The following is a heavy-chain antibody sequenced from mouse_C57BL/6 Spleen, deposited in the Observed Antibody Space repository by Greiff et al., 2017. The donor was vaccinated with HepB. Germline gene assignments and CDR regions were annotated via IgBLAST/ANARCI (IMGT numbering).Heavy chain of an antibody. J-gene: IGHJ1*03. Sequence: QVQLQQPGAELVKPGASVKMSCKASGYTFTSYWITWVKQRPGQGLEWIGDIYPGSGSTNYNEKFKSKATLTVDTSSSTAYMQLSSLTSEDSAVYYCARGEYDVGYWYFDVWGTGTTVTVSS. D-gene: IGHD2-14*01. CDR1: GYTFTSYW. V-gene: IGHV1-55*01. CDR3: ARGEYDVGYWYFDV. CDR2: IYPGSGST.